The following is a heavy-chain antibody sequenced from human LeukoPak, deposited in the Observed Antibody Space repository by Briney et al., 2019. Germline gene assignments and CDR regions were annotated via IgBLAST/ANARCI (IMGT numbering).Heavy chain of an antibody. CDR3: AKEGWFTMIEVIIKGLDY. V-gene: IGHV3-23*01. Sequence: GGSLRLSCAASGFTFSRHAMSWVRQAPGKGLKWVSGIGGSGYSTYYADSVKGRFTISRDNSRNTLYLQMNSLRGEDTAVYYCAKEGWFTMIEVIIKGLDYWGQGTLVTVSS. CDR1: GFTFSRHA. CDR2: IGGSGYST. J-gene: IGHJ4*02. D-gene: IGHD3-22*01.